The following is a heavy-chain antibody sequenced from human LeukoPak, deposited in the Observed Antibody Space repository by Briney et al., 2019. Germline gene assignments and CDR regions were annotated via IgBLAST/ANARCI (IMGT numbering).Heavy chain of an antibody. D-gene: IGHD3-3*01. V-gene: IGHV3-48*03. CDR3: ARDSPSYYDFWSGYYFDY. J-gene: IGHJ4*02. CDR2: ISSSGSTI. Sequence: GGSLRLSCAASGFTFSSYEMKWVRQAPGKGLEWVSYISSSGSTIYYAGSVKGRFTISRDNAKNSLYLQMNSLRAEDTAVYYCARDSPSYYDFWSGYYFDYWGQGTLVTVSS. CDR1: GFTFSSYE.